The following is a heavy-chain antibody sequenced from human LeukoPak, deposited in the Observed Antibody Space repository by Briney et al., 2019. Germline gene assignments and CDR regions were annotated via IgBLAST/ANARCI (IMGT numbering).Heavy chain of an antibody. J-gene: IGHJ4*02. Sequence: ASVKVSCKASGYTFTGYYMHWVRQAPGQGLEWMGWINPNSGGTNYAQKFQGRVTMTRDTSISTAYMELSRLRSDDTAVYYCARGPYDYVWGSYRYRNFDYWGQGTLVTVSS. CDR3: ARGPYDYVWGSYRYRNFDY. V-gene: IGHV1-2*02. D-gene: IGHD3-16*02. CDR2: INPNSGGT. CDR1: GYTFTGYY.